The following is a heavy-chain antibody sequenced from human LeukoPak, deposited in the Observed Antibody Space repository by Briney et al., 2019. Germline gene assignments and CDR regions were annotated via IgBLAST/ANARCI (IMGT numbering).Heavy chain of an antibody. CDR3: ARDRSSWYEGFDY. D-gene: IGHD6-13*01. CDR2: ISWNSGSI. J-gene: IGHJ4*02. V-gene: IGHV3-9*01. CDR1: GFTFDDYA. Sequence: GGSLRLSCAASGFTFDDYAMHWVRHAPGKGLEWVSGISWNSGSIGYADSVKGRFTISRDNAKNSLYLQMNSLRAEDTAVYYCARDRSSWYEGFDYWGQGTLVTVSS.